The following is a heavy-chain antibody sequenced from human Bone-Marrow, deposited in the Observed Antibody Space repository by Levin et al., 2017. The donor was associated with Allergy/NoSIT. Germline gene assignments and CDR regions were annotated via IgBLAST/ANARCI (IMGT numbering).Heavy chain of an antibody. CDR2: ISDSSSSI. CDR1: GFTFSNSS. Sequence: GGSLRLSCAASGFTFSNSSMNWVRQAPGKGLEWVSYISDSSSSIFYADSVKGRFTISRDNAKNSLFLQMNSLRDEDTAVYYCARDCPHLSYSSTWYYYYGMDVWGQGASVTVSS. V-gene: IGHV3-48*02. CDR3: ARDCPHLSYSSTWYYYYGMDV. J-gene: IGHJ6*02. D-gene: IGHD6-13*01.